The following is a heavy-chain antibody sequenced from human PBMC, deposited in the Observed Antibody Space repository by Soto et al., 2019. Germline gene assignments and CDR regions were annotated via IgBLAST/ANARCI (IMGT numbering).Heavy chain of an antibody. D-gene: IGHD2-2*02. CDR1: GFTFSSYA. V-gene: IGHV3-23*01. J-gene: IGHJ6*02. CDR3: AKGIRGYCSSTSCYKGDYYYYGMDV. Sequence: EAQLMQSGGGLVQPGGSLRLSCAASGFTFSSYAMSWVRQDPGKGLEWVSAISGSGGSTYYADSVKGRFTISRDNSKNTLYLQMNSLRAEDTAVYYCAKGIRGYCSSTSCYKGDYYYYGMDVWGQGTTVTVSS. CDR2: ISGSGGST.